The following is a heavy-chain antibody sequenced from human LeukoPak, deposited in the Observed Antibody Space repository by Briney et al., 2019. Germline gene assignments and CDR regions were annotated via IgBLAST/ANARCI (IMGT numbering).Heavy chain of an antibody. CDR1: GGSFTYKY. J-gene: IGHJ5*02. CDR2: VYSTGSA. V-gene: IGHV4-59*08. Sequence: SETLSLTCTVSGGSFTYKYWAWIRQPPGKGLEWIGYVYSTGSAKYNPSLRSRLTISVDASSPRFSLSLTSVTAADTAVYDCAGQTYRSGSDHRVSWFDPWGQGTLVTVSS. D-gene: IGHD3-10*01. CDR3: AGQTYRSGSDHRVSWFDP.